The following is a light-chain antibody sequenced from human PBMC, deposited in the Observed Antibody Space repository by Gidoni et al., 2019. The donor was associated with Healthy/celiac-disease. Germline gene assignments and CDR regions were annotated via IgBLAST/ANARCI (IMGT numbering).Light chain of an antibody. CDR3: QQSYSTLL. Sequence: DIQMTQSPSSLSASVGDRVTITCRASQSISSYLNWYQQKPGKAPKLLIYAASSLQSGVPSRFSGSGSGTDFTLTISSLQPADFATYYCQQSYSTLLFGQXTKLEIK. V-gene: IGKV1-39*01. CDR1: QSISSY. J-gene: IGKJ2*01. CDR2: AAS.